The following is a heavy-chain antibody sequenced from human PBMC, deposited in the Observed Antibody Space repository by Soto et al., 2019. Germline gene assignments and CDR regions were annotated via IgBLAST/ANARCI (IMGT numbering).Heavy chain of an antibody. CDR3: AKGGSHWLDT. J-gene: IGHJ5*02. CDR2: ISYSGIT. D-gene: IGHD3-10*01. V-gene: IGHV4-61*01. Sequence: SETLSLTCTVSGASVTSDTSYWSRIRQPPGKGLEWIGYISYSGITKYNTSLQSRVSISADTSKNQFSLNLYSVTAADTALYYCAKGGSHWLDTWGQGALLTVSS. CDR1: GASVTSDTSY.